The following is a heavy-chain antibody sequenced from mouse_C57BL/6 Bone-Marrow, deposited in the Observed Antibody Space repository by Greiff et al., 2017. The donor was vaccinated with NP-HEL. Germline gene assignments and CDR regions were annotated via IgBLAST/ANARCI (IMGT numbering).Heavy chain of an antibody. D-gene: IGHD1-1*01. CDR1: GFTFSSYA. V-gene: IGHV5-4*01. Sequence: EVQVVESGGGLVKPGGSLTLSCAASGFTFSSYALSWVRQTPGKRLEWVATISDGGSYTYYPDNVKGRFTIPRDNAKNNLYLQMSHLNSEDTAMYYCARDRKELGTVPHFDYWGQGTTLTVSS. CDR2: ISDGGSYT. J-gene: IGHJ2*01. CDR3: ARDRKELGTVPHFDY.